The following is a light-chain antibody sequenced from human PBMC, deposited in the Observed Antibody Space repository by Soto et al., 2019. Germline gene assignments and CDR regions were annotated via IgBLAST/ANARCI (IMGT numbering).Light chain of an antibody. J-gene: IGKJ3*01. CDR2: AAS. CDR3: QKYDDLPFT. V-gene: IGKV1-33*01. Sequence: DIQMTQSPSSLSASVGDRVTITCQASQDISNYLNWYQQKPGKAPKLLIYAASNLETGVPSRFSGSGSGTDFTFTISSLQPEDIAAYFCQKYDDLPFTFGPGTKVDIK. CDR1: QDISNY.